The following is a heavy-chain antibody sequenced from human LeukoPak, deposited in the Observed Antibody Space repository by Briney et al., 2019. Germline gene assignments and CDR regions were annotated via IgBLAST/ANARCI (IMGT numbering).Heavy chain of an antibody. J-gene: IGHJ4*02. V-gene: IGHV3-23*01. CDR2: ISGTGNRT. CDR1: GFTFSSYA. D-gene: IGHD6-19*01. Sequence: GGSLRFSCAASGFTFSSYAMGWVRQAPGKGLEWVSAISGTGNRTYYADSVKGRFTISRDNAKNSLSLQMNGLRAEDTAVYYCARFGGSGWSLDYWGLGALVTVTS. CDR3: ARFGGSGWSLDY.